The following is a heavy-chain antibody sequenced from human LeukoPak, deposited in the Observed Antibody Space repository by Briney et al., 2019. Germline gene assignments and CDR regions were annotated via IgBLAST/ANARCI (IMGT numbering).Heavy chain of an antibody. Sequence: SVKVSCKASGFTFTSSAMQWVRQARGQRLEWIGWIVVGSGNTNYAQKFQERVTITRDTSTSTAYMELSSLRSEDTAVYYCAASRKRDCGGDCYSDYWGQGTLVTVSS. J-gene: IGHJ4*02. CDR2: IVVGSGNT. D-gene: IGHD2-21*02. CDR1: GFTFTSSA. CDR3: AASRKRDCGGDCYSDY. V-gene: IGHV1-58*02.